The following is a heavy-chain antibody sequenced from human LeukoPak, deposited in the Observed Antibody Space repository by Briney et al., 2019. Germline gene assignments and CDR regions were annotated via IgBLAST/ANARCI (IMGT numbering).Heavy chain of an antibody. Sequence: PSQTLSLTCAVSGGSISSGGYSWSWIRQPPGKGLEWIGSIYYSGSTYYNPSLKSRVTISVDTSKNQFSLKLSSVTAADTAVYYCATPYDSSGYFRHGVDYWGQGTLVTVSS. CDR2: IYYSGST. J-gene: IGHJ4*02. D-gene: IGHD3-22*01. CDR3: ATPYDSSGYFRHGVDY. V-gene: IGHV4-30-2*03. CDR1: GGSISSGGYS.